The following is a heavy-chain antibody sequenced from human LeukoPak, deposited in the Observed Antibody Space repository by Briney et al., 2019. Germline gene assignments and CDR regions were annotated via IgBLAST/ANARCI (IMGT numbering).Heavy chain of an antibody. CDR3: ARASGWSQPYYLDH. CDR1: GFTFSGYA. D-gene: IGHD6-19*01. V-gene: IGHV3-30-3*01. Sequence: GRSLRLSCAASGFTFSGYAMHWVRQTPGKGLEWMAVISYDGSNEYYAVSVKGRFTISRDNSKKTLYLQMNSLRAEDTAVYYCARASGWSQPYYLDHWGQGTLVTVSS. CDR2: ISYDGSNE. J-gene: IGHJ4*02.